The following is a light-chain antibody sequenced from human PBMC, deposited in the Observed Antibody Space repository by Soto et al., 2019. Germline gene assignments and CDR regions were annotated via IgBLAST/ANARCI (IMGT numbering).Light chain of an antibody. Sequence: QSVLTQPPSVSGAPGQRVTISCTGSSSNIGAGYDVHWYQQLPGTAPKLLIYGNSNQPSGVPDRFSGSKSGTSASLAITGLQAEDDADYYCQSYDSSLRGYVFGPGTKLTVL. V-gene: IGLV1-40*01. J-gene: IGLJ1*01. CDR2: GNS. CDR1: SSNIGAGYD. CDR3: QSYDSSLRGYV.